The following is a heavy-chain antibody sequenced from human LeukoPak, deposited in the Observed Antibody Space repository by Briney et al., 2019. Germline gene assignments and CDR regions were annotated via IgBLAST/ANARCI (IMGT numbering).Heavy chain of an antibody. J-gene: IGHJ4*02. CDR1: GFTFSSYA. CDR3: ASDTVTTDY. V-gene: IGHV3-30-3*01. Sequence: PGRSLRLSCAASGFTFSSYAMHWVRQAPGKGLEWVAVISYDGSNKYYADSVKGRLTISRDNSKNTLYLQMNSLRAEDTAVYYCASDTVTTDYWGQGTLVTVSS. CDR2: ISYDGSNK. D-gene: IGHD4-17*01.